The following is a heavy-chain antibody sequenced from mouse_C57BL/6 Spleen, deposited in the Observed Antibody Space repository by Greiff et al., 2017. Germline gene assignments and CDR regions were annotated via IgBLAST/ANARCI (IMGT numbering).Heavy chain of an antibody. Sequence: EVQLQQSGAELVKPGASVKLSCTASGFNIKDYYMHWVKQRPEQGLEWIGRIDPEDGETKYAPKFQGKATIKADSSSNTAYLLPSSLTSEDTTVYYCAFSKNWDIDVWGKGTTVTVSS. V-gene: IGHV14-2*01. J-gene: IGHJ1*03. CDR2: IDPEDGET. CDR3: AFSKNWDIDV. CDR1: GFNIKDYY.